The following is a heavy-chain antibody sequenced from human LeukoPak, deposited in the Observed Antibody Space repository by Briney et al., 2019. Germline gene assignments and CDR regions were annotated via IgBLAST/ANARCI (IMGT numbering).Heavy chain of an antibody. CDR3: ARVGSSSYYYYGMDV. Sequence: ASVKVSCKASGYTFTGYYMHWVRQAPGQGLEWMGWINPNSGGTNYAQKFQGWVTMTRDTSISTAYMELSRLRSDDTAVYYCARVGSSSYYYYGMDVWGQGTTDTVSS. D-gene: IGHD6-6*01. CDR1: GYTFTGYY. J-gene: IGHJ6*02. CDR2: INPNSGGT. V-gene: IGHV1-2*04.